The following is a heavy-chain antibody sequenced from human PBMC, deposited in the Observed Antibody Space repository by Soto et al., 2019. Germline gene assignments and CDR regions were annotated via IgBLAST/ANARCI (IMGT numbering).Heavy chain of an antibody. D-gene: IGHD2-15*01. Sequence: PGGSLRLSCAASGFTFSSYGMHWVRQAPGKGLEWVAVIWYDGSNKYYADSVKGRFTISRDNSKNTLYLQMNSLRAEDTAVYYCARDRGYCSGGSCYSRYGMDVWGQGTTVTVSS. CDR2: IWYDGSNK. CDR1: GFTFSSYG. J-gene: IGHJ6*02. V-gene: IGHV3-33*01. CDR3: ARDRGYCSGGSCYSRYGMDV.